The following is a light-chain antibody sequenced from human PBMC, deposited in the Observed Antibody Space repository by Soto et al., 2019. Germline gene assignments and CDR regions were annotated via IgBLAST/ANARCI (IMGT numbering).Light chain of an antibody. CDR1: ENIYTN. Sequence: EIVMTQSPATLSVSPGARAPIYCRASENIYTNLAWYQQKPGQAPRFIFYGASTRATGLPARFSGTGSGTECTLTINSLQAEDAAVYYCQQYYNWPRTLGQGTRLEI. CDR3: QQYYNWPRT. V-gene: IGKV3-15*01. J-gene: IGKJ5*01. CDR2: GAS.